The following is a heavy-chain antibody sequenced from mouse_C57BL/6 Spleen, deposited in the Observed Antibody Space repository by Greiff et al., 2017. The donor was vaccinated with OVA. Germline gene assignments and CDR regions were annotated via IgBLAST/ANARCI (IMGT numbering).Heavy chain of an antibody. D-gene: IGHD1-1*01. CDR1: GYAFSSSW. V-gene: IGHV1-82*01. CDR2: IYPGDGDT. CDR3: ARSGSHYAMDY. J-gene: IGHJ4*01. Sequence: QVPLKVSGPELVQPGDSVKITCTASGYAFSSSWMNWVKQRPGKGLEWIGRIYPGDGDTNYNGKFKGKATLTADKSSSTAYMQLSSLTSEDSAVSFCARSGSHYAMDYWGQGTSVTVSS.